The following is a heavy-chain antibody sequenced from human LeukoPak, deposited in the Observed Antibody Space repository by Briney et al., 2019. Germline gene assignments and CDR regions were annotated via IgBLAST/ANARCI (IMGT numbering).Heavy chain of an antibody. D-gene: IGHD3-22*01. V-gene: IGHV3-23*01. CDR3: AKRTPYSSGSYYFDY. CDR2: ISGSGGTT. Sequence: GGSLRLSCEVSGFTFSSYAMSWVRQAPGKGLEWVSAISGSGGTTNYADSVKGRLTISRDNSQNTLYLQMNSLRAEDTAVYYCAKRTPYSSGSYYFDYWGREPWSPSPQ. CDR1: GFTFSSYA. J-gene: IGHJ4*02.